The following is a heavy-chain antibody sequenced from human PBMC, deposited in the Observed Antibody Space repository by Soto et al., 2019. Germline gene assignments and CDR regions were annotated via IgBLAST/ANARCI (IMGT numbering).Heavy chain of an antibody. J-gene: IGHJ6*02. D-gene: IGHD3-10*01. V-gene: IGHV4-4*02. CDR3: ARDGRYYGSGSYRPAVHYYYYGMDV. CDR2: IYHSGST. CDR1: GGSISSSNW. Sequence: PSETLSLTCAVSGGSISSSNWWSGVRQPPGKGLEWIGEIYHSGSTNYNPSLKSRVTISVDKSKNQFSLKLSSVTAADTAVYYCARDGRYYGSGSYRPAVHYYYYGMDVWGQGTTVT.